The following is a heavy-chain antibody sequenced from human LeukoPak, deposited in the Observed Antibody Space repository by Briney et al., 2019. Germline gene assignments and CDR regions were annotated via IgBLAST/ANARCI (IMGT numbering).Heavy chain of an antibody. CDR3: ARDRTYFYDSSGPFYDAYDI. Sequence: QARGSLRLSCAASGFTVSSNYMTWVRQAPGRGLERVANIKENGNEKNYADSVKGRFTISRDNAKNSVHLQMNILRAEDTAVYYCARDRTYFYDSSGPFYDAYDIWGHGTMVTVSS. V-gene: IGHV3-7*05. CDR1: GFTVSSNY. J-gene: IGHJ3*02. CDR2: IKENGNEK. D-gene: IGHD3-22*01.